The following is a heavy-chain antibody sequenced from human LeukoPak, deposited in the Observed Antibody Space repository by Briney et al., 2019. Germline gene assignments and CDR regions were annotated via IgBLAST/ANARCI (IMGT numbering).Heavy chain of an antibody. V-gene: IGHV3-7*01. CDR1: GFTYNNYW. D-gene: IGHD1-26*01. CDR3: ARIGYSYSSFDY. J-gene: IGHJ4*02. Sequence: PGGSLRLSCAASGFTYNNYWMSWVRQAPGKGLEGVANIKQDGSEIDFVDSLKRRFTISRDNAKNSVYLQMNRLRVDDTGIYYCARIGYSYSSFDYWGQGTLVIVSS. CDR2: IKQDGSEI.